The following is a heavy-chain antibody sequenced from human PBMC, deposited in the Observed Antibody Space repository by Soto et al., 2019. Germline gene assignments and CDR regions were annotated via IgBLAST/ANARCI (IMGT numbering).Heavy chain of an antibody. CDR3: ARDGPADYYDSSGESFFYFDY. D-gene: IGHD3-22*01. CDR2: ISYDGSNK. J-gene: IGHJ4*02. V-gene: IGHV3-30-3*01. CDR1: GFTFSSYA. Sequence: GGSLRLSCAASGFTFSSYAMHWVRQAPGKGLEWVAVISYDGSNKYYADSVKGRFTISRDNSKNTLYLQMNSLRAEDTAVYYCARDGPADYYDSSGESFFYFDYWGQGTLVTVSS.